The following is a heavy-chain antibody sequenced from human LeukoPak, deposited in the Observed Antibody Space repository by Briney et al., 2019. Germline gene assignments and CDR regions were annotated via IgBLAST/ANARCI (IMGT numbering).Heavy chain of an antibody. CDR2: ISGSGGSR. J-gene: IGHJ4*02. D-gene: IGHD1-26*01. V-gene: IGHV3-23*01. CDR3: AKRDSSGSYFFDY. Sequence: GGSLRLSCAASGFTFSGYGMIWVRQAPGKGLEGVSGISGSGGSRYYADSVKGRFTISRDNSKNTLYLQMNSLRVEDTAVYFCAKRDSSGSYFFDYWGQGTLVTVSS. CDR1: GFTFSGYG.